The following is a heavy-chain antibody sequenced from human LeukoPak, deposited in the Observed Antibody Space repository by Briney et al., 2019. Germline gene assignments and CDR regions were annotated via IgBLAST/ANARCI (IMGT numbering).Heavy chain of an antibody. CDR2: ISWNSGSI. CDR1: GFTFDDYA. CDR3: ARVYDQGAFDI. V-gene: IGHV3-9*01. J-gene: IGHJ3*02. Sequence: GRSLRLFCAASGFTFDDYAMHWVRQAPGKGLEWVSGISWNSGSIGYADSVKGRFTISRDNAKNSLYLQMNSLRAEDTAVYYCARVYDQGAFDIWGQGTMVTVSS. D-gene: IGHD3-16*01.